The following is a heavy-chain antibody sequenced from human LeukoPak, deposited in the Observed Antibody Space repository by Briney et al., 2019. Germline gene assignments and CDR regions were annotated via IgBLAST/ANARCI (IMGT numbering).Heavy chain of an antibody. V-gene: IGHV3-23*01. J-gene: IGHJ4*01. D-gene: IGHD6-19*01. CDR1: GFSISNSA. CDR2: LSGSGITT. CDR3: AKGIYSSGWSYSDY. Sequence: GGSLRLSCAASGFSISNSAMSWVRQAPGKGLEWVSTLSGSGITTYYADSVKGRFTISRDNSKNTLYLQMNSLRAEDTAVYYCAKGIYSSGWSYSDYWGHGTLVTVSS.